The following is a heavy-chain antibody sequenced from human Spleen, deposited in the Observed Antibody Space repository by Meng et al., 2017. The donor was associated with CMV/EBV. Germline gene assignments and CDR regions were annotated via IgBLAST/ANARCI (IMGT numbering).Heavy chain of an antibody. CDR1: GGSISSSSYY. V-gene: IGHV4-39*01. CDR3: ARPPGVLEWLLPFD. CDR2: IYYRGST. J-gene: IGHJ4*02. D-gene: IGHD3-3*01. Sequence: GGSISSSSYYWGWIRQPPGKGLEWIGSIYYRGSTYYNPSLKSRVTISVDTSKNQFSLKLSSVTAADTAVYYCARPPGVLEWLLPFDWGQGTLVTVSS.